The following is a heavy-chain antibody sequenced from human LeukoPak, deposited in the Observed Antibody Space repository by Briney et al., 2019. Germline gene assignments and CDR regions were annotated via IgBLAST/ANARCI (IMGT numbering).Heavy chain of an antibody. CDR1: GYSISSGYY. D-gene: IGHD5-24*01. Sequence: SETLPLTCAVSGYSISSGYYWGWIRQPPGKGLEWIGSIYHFGSTYYNPSLKSRVTISVDTSKNQFSLKLSSVTAADTAVYYCARRGDGGYNSGFDYWGQGTLVTVSS. J-gene: IGHJ4*02. CDR3: ARRGDGGYNSGFDY. V-gene: IGHV4-38-2*01. CDR2: IYHFGST.